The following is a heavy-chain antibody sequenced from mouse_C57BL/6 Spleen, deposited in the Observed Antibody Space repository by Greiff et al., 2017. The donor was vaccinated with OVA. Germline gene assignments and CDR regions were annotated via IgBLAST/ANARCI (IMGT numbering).Heavy chain of an antibody. CDR1: GYTFTSYW. CDR2: IHPNSGST. J-gene: IGHJ2*01. D-gene: IGHD1-1*01. CDR3: ARFTTVVAVDY. V-gene: IGHV1-64*01. Sequence: QVQLQQPGAELVKPGASVKLSCKASGYTFTSYWMHWVKQRPGQGLEWIGMIHPNSGSTNYNEKFKGKATLTVDKSSSTAYMQLSSLTSEDSAVYYCARFTTVVAVDYWGQGTTLTVSS.